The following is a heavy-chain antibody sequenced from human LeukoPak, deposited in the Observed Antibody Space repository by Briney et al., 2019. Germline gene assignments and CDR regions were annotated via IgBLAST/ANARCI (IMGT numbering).Heavy chain of an antibody. D-gene: IGHD2-2*01. Sequence: SETLSLTCTVSGGSISSGGYYWIWIPQHPGQGLEWIGYIYYSGSTYYTPSLKSRFTISVDTSKNQFSLKLSSVTAADTAVYYCARGLGYCSSTSCYPAYNWFDPWGQGTLVTVSS. CDR1: GGSISSGGYY. CDR2: IYYSGST. J-gene: IGHJ5*02. CDR3: ARGLGYCSSTSCYPAYNWFDP. V-gene: IGHV4-31*03.